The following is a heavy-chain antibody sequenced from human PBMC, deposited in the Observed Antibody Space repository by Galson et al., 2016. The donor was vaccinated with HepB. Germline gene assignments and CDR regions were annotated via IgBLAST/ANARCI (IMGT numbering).Heavy chain of an antibody. CDR3: AKGRNSMIVVGDNWFDP. CDR2: ISYDGGYI. D-gene: IGHD3-22*01. Sequence: SLRLSCAASGFTFSNYGMHWVRQAPGKGLEWVALISYDGGYIYYTDSVKGRFTISRDNSKHTLYLQMDSLRAEDTAVYYCAKGRNSMIVVGDNWFDPWGQGSLVTVSS. J-gene: IGHJ5*02. CDR1: GFTFSNYG. V-gene: IGHV3-30*18.